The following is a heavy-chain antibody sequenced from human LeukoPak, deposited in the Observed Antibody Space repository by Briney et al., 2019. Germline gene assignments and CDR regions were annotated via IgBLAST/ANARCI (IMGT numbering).Heavy chain of an antibody. V-gene: IGHV4-34*01. Sequence: SETLPLTCAVYGGSFSGYYWSWIRQPPGKGLEWIGEINHSGSTNYNPSLKSRVTISVDTSKNQFSLKLSSVTAADTAVYYCARVRGYDSSGYTYYYYGMDVWGQGTTVTVSS. J-gene: IGHJ6*02. CDR1: GGSFSGYY. CDR2: INHSGST. D-gene: IGHD3-22*01. CDR3: ARVRGYDSSGYTYYYYGMDV.